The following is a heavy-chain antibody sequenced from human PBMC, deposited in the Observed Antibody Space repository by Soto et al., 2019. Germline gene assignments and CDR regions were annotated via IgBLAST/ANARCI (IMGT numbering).Heavy chain of an antibody. V-gene: IGHV1-8*01. CDR1: GYTFTSYD. D-gene: IGHD2-2*01. CDR2: MNPHSGKT. CDR3: ARRIVPAAAGIGMDV. Sequence: ASVKVSCKASGYTFTSYDINWVRQATGQGLEWMGWMNPHSGKTGYAQKFQGRVTMTRNTSISTAYMELSSLTSEDTAVYYCARRIVPAAAGIGMDVWGQGTTVTVSS. J-gene: IGHJ6*02.